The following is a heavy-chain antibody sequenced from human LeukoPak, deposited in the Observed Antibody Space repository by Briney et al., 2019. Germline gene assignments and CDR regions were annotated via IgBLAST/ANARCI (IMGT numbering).Heavy chain of an antibody. D-gene: IGHD6-19*01. Sequence: PGGSLRLSCAASGFTFSTYSMTRVRQGPGKGLEWGSSIYPNGGSTFYADSVKGRFTISRDNSKNTLYLQMSSLRTEDTAIYYCTKDVVPDSGWDLDYWGQGTLVTVSS. V-gene: IGHV3-23*01. CDR3: TKDVVPDSGWDLDY. CDR1: GFTFSTYS. J-gene: IGHJ4*02. CDR2: IYPNGGST.